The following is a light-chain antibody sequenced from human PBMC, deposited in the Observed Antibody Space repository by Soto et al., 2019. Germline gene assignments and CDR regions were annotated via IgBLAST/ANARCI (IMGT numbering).Light chain of an antibody. Sequence: QSVLTQPASVSGSPGQSITLFCTGTSSDVGDYNYVSWYQQHPGKAPRLIIYEVSYRPSGVSNRFSGSKSGNTASLTISGLQAEDEADYYCSSYASSSTWVFGGGTKLTVL. J-gene: IGLJ3*02. CDR3: SSYASSSTWV. CDR1: SSDVGDYNY. CDR2: EVS. V-gene: IGLV2-14*01.